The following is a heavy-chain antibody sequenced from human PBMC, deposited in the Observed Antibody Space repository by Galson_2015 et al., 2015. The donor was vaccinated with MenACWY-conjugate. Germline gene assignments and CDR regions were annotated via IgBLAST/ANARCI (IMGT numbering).Heavy chain of an antibody. J-gene: IGHJ4*02. V-gene: IGHV3-48*04. CDR3: ASGLNYCGPDCSDY. Sequence: SLRLSCAVSGLTFSRYSMNWVRQAPGKGLEWVSYISSSSSTIYYADSVRGRFTISRDNAKNSLYLQMDSPRAEDSAIYYCASGLNYCGPDCSDYWGQGTLVTVSS. D-gene: IGHD2-21*02. CDR1: GLTFSRYS. CDR2: ISSSSSTI.